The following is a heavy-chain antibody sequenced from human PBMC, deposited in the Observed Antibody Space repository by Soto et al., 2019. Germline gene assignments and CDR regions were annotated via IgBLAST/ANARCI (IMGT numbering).Heavy chain of an antibody. V-gene: IGHV3-30-3*01. CDR3: ARPSSSGWYWFDP. CDR2: ISYDGSNK. J-gene: IGHJ5*02. Sequence: QVQLVESGGGVVQPGRSLRLSCAASGFTFSSYSIHWVRQAPGKGLEWVAVISYDGSNKYYADSVKGRFTISRDNSKNTLYLQMNSLRAEDTAVYYCARPSSSGWYWFDPWGQGTLVTVSS. D-gene: IGHD6-19*01. CDR1: GFTFSSYS.